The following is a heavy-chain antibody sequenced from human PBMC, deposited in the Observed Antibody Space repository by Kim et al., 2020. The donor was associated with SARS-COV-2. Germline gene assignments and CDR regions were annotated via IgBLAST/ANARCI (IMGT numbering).Heavy chain of an antibody. D-gene: IGHD4-17*01. V-gene: IGHV1-69*13. CDR2: IIPIFGTA. CDR1: GGTFSSYA. CDR3: AREGPGRVNDYGDYPSPPNSVDY. J-gene: IGHJ4*02. Sequence: SVKVSCKASGGTFSSYAISWVRQAPGQGLEWMGGIIPIFGTANYAQKFQGRVTITADESTSTAYMELSSLRCEDTAVYYCAREGPGRVNDYGDYPSPPNSVDYWGQGTLVTVSS.